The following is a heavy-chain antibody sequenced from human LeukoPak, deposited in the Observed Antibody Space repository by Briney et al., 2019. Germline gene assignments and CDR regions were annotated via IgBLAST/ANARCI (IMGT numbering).Heavy chain of an antibody. CDR2: INPSGGST. D-gene: IGHD2-15*01. Sequence: ASVKVSCKASGYTFTSYYMHWVRQAPGQGLEWMGIINPSGGSTSYAQKFQGRVTMTRDMSTSTVYMELSSLRSEDTAVYYCARGVVVVVAATPSDWFDPWGQGTLVTVSS. V-gene: IGHV1-46*01. CDR3: ARGVVVVVAATPSDWFDP. J-gene: IGHJ5*02. CDR1: GYTFTSYY.